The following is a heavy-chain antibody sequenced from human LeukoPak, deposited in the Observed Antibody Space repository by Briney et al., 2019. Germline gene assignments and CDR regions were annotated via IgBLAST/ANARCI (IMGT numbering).Heavy chain of an antibody. CDR2: INTNTGNP. J-gene: IGHJ3*02. CDR1: GYTFTSHA. V-gene: IGHV7-4-1*02. Sequence: ASVKVSCKASGYTFTSHAMNWVRQAPGQGLEWMGWINTNTGNPTYAQGFTGRFVFSLDTSVSTAYLQISSLKAEDTAVYYCAREGRDSSSWYITAFDIWGQGTMVTVSS. CDR3: AREGRDSSSWYITAFDI. D-gene: IGHD6-13*01.